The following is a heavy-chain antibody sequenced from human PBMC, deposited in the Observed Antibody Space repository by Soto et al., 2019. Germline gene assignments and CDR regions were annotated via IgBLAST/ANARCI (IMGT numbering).Heavy chain of an antibody. V-gene: IGHV4-59*01. CDR3: ARSVAVPGAHIDY. D-gene: IGHD6-19*01. CDR1: GGSISGSY. Sequence: QVQLQESGPGLVKPSETLSLTCSVSGGSISGSYWSWIRQSPGKGLEWLGYVYYTGSTNYSPSLRSRVSISVDTSKNEFSLRLSSGTAADTAVYFCARSVAVPGAHIDYWGQGTHVTVSS. CDR2: VYYTGST. J-gene: IGHJ4*02.